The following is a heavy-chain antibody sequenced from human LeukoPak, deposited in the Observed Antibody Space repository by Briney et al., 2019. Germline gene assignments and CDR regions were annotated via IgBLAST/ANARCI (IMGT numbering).Heavy chain of an antibody. CDR2: INSDGSST. V-gene: IGHV3-74*01. J-gene: IGHJ4*02. CDR3: ARDPYYDSSVK. Sequence: GGSLRLSCAAPGFTFSSYWMHWVRQAPGKGLVWVSRINSDGSSTSYADSVKGRFTISGDNAKNTLYLQMNSLRAEDTAVYYCARDPYYDSSVKWGQGTLVTVSS. D-gene: IGHD3-22*01. CDR1: GFTFSSYW.